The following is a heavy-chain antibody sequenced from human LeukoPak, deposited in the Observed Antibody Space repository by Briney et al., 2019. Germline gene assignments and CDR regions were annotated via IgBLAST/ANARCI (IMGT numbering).Heavy chain of an antibody. D-gene: IGHD4-23*01. J-gene: IGHJ4*02. CDR2: ISSSGSPK. Sequence: GGSLRLSCAASGFTFNSYWMHWVRQAPGKVLEGVSYISSSGSPKYYAASVRGRFIISRDNAENSLYLQMNSLRAEDTAGYYCARDGNYGGNFGALDYWGQGTLVTVSS. V-gene: IGHV3-48*04. CDR1: GFTFNSYW. CDR3: ARDGNYGGNFGALDY.